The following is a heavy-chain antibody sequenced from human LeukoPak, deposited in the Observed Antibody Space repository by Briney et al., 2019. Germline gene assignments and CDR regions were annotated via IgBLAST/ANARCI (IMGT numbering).Heavy chain of an antibody. CDR3: AKPDYYDSSGYSFPPDY. J-gene: IGHJ4*02. V-gene: IGHV3-30*18. D-gene: IGHD3-22*01. CDR2: ISYDGSNK. Sequence: GRSLRLSCAASGFTFSSYGMHWVRQAPGKGLEWVAVISYDGSNKYYADSVKGRFTISRDNSKNTLYLQMSSLRAEDTAVYYCAKPDYYDSSGYSFPPDYWGQGTLVTVSS. CDR1: GFTFSSYG.